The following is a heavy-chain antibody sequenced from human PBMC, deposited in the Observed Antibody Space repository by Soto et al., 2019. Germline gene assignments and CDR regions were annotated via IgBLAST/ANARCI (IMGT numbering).Heavy chain of an antibody. Sequence: SETLSLTCAVYGGSFSGYYWSWIRQPPGKGLEWIGEINHSGSTNYNPSLKSRVTISVDTSKNQFSLKLSSVTAADTAVYYCARRVSSSGPYNWFDPWGQGTLVTVSS. CDR1: GGSFSGYY. D-gene: IGHD3-22*01. J-gene: IGHJ5*02. CDR2: INHSGST. CDR3: ARRVSSSGPYNWFDP. V-gene: IGHV4-34*01.